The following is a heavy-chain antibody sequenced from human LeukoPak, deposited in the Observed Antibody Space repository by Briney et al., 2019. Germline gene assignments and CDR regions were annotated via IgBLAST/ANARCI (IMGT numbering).Heavy chain of an antibody. CDR1: GYTFTGYY. CDR3: ARTGYSSSWYDY. CDR2: INPNSGGT. Sequence: ASVKVSCKASGYTFTGYYMHLVRQAPGQGLEWMGWINPNSGGTNYAQKFQGRVTMTRDTSISTAYMELSRLRSDDTAVYYCARTGYSSSWYDYWGQGTLVTVSS. J-gene: IGHJ4*02. D-gene: IGHD6-13*01. V-gene: IGHV1-2*02.